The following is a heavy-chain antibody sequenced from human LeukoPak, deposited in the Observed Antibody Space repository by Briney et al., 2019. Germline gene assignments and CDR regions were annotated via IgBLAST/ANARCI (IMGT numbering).Heavy chain of an antibody. CDR2: IKQEGSEE. CDR1: GFTFSSYW. CDR3: AREAIELVPAALWYYYYYMDF. J-gene: IGHJ6*03. V-gene: IGHV3-7*01. Sequence: PGGALRLSCAASGFTFSSYWISWVRPAPGKGVEWVANIKQEGSEEYYVDSVKGRFTLSRDNAKNSLCLQMNSVRGGGTAGYYSAREAIELVPAALWYYYYYMDFWGKGTTVTVSS. D-gene: IGHD2-2*01.